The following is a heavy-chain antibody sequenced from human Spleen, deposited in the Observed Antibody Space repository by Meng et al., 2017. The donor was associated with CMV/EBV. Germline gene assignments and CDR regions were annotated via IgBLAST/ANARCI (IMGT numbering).Heavy chain of an antibody. J-gene: IGHJ4*02. CDR1: GGSVRGGSYY. CDR2: IYYSGSS. D-gene: IGHD1-1*01. CDR3: ARFSGNWFSFDS. Sequence: CTVSGGSVRGGSYYWGWVRQPPGRGLEWIGYIYYSGSSNYNPSLKSRATISVHSSKTQFSLKVASVTAADTAVYFCARFSGNWFSFDSWGQGTLVTVSS. V-gene: IGHV4-61*01.